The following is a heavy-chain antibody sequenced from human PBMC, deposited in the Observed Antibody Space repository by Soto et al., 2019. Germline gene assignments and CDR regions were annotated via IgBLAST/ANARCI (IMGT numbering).Heavy chain of an antibody. CDR2: SNHSGST. Sequence: QVQLQQWGAGLLKPSETLSLTCAVYGGSFSGYYWSWIRQPPGKGLEWIGESNHSGSTNYNPSLNSRVTISVDTSKNQFSLKLSSVTAADTAVYYCARGWRARSYYYYMDVWGKGTTVTVSS. V-gene: IGHV4-34*01. CDR3: ARGWRARSYYYYMDV. J-gene: IGHJ6*03. CDR1: GGSFSGYY. D-gene: IGHD1-1*01.